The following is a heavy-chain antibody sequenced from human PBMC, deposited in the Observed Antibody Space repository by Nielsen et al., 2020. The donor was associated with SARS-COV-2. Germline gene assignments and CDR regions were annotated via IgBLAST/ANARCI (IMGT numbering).Heavy chain of an antibody. Sequence: GESLKISCAASGFTFRIYGMHWVRQAPGRGLEWVAVITYDGSNKYYAESVKGRFTVSRDNSKNTLFLQMNSLKPEDSAVYYCAKVRRIRTVTSPSDYWGQGTLVTVSS. J-gene: IGHJ4*02. D-gene: IGHD4-17*01. V-gene: IGHV3-30*18. CDR3: AKVRRIRTVTSPSDY. CDR2: ITYDGSNK. CDR1: GFTFRIYG.